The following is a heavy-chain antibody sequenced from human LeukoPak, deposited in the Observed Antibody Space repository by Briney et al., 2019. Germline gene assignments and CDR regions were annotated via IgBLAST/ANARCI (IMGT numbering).Heavy chain of an antibody. V-gene: IGHV3-23*01. J-gene: IGHJ4*02. CDR3: AKYGPQDSGSSHFDY. CDR2: IRDSGSST. Sequence: GGSLRLSCAASGFTVSSNYMSWVRQAPGKGLEWVLAIRDSGSSTHYADSVKGRFTTSRDNSKNTLFLQMNSLRAEDTAIYYCAKYGPQDSGSSHFDYWGQGTLVTVSS. D-gene: IGHD1-26*01. CDR1: GFTVSSNY.